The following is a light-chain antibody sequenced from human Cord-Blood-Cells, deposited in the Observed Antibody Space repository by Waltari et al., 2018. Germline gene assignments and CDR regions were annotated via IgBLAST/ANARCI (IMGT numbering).Light chain of an antibody. Sequence: QSALTQPASVSGSPGQSITISCTGTSSDVGGYNYVSWYQQHPGKAPKLIIYDVSKRPSGVSNRLSGSKSGNTASLTISGLQAEDEADYYCSSYTSSSTLVFGGGTKLTVL. CDR3: SSYTSSSTLV. CDR1: SSDVGGYNY. V-gene: IGLV2-14*01. J-gene: IGLJ3*02. CDR2: DVS.